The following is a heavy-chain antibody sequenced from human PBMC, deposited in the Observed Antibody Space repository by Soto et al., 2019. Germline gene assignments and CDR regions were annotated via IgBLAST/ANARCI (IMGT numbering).Heavy chain of an antibody. D-gene: IGHD3-3*01. CDR1: GGSVSSGTYY. J-gene: IGHJ6*02. CDR2: VYYSGTT. Sequence: PSETLSLTCTVPGGSVSSGTYYWNWIRQPPGKGLEWVGSVYYSGTTNYNPSLKSRVTISMDTSYSQLSLKLSSVTAADTAVYYRARDMHLRTHPWGMDVWGQGTTVTVSS. V-gene: IGHV4-61*01. CDR3: ARDMHLRTHPWGMDV.